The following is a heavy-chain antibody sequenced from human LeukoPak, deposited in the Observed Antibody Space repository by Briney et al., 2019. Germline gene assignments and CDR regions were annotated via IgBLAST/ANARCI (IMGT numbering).Heavy chain of an antibody. D-gene: IGHD3-10*01. CDR1: GGSISSGDYY. Sequence: SETLSLTCTVSGGSISSGDYYWSWIRQPPGKGLEWIGYIYYSGSTYYLPSLKSRVTISVDTSKNQFSLKLSSVTAAGTAVYYCAREGAIYGSGISMNVGGQGTTVTVSS. V-gene: IGHV4-30-4*01. CDR2: IYYSGST. J-gene: IGHJ6*02. CDR3: AREGAIYGSGISMNV.